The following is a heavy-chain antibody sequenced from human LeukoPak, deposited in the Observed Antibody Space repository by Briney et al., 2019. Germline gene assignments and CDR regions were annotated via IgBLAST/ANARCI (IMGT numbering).Heavy chain of an antibody. CDR2: INANSIST. Sequence: PGGSLRLSCAASGFAFSVYAMSWLRQPPGKGLEWVSTINANSISTSYAASVRGRFTISRDNAKDTLYLQLNTLRDDDTATYYCAKPISGGLAVTADWFRPWGQGTLVVVSS. V-gene: IGHV3-23*01. D-gene: IGHD6-19*01. J-gene: IGHJ5*02. CDR1: GFAFSVYA. CDR3: AKPISGGLAVTADWFRP.